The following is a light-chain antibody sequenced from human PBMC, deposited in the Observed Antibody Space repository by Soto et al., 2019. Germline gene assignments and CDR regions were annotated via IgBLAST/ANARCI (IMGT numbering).Light chain of an antibody. CDR1: SSDVGGYNY. CDR2: DVS. Sequence: QSALTQPASVSGSPGQSITISCTGTSSDVGGYNYVSWYQQHPGKAPTLMIYDVSNRPSGVSNRISGSKSGNTASLTISGLQAEDEADYYCSSYTSSSTLVVFGGGTKVTVL. V-gene: IGLV2-14*01. J-gene: IGLJ2*01. CDR3: SSYTSSSTLVV.